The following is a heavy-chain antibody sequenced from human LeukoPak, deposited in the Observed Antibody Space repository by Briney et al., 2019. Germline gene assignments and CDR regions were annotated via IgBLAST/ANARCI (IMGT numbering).Heavy chain of an antibody. D-gene: IGHD3-9*01. Sequence: QPGGSLRLSCAASGFTFSSYEMNWVRQAPGKGLEWVLYISGSGSNIYYADSVKGRLTISRDNAKNSLYLQMNSLRAEDTAVYYCARPSKGTYYDILTGDIPLAFDIWGQGTMVTVSS. CDR3: ARPSKGTYYDILTGDIPLAFDI. V-gene: IGHV3-48*03. CDR1: GFTFSSYE. J-gene: IGHJ3*02. CDR2: ISGSGSNI.